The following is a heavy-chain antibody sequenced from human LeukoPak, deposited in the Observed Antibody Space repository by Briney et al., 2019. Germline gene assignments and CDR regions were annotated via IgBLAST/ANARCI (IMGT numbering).Heavy chain of an antibody. CDR3: ARNASSGFFND. J-gene: IGHJ1*01. V-gene: IGHV4-38-2*02. CDR1: GFFIANNNY. Sequence: SETLSLTCTVSGFFIANNNYWGWIRQSPGKGLDWMGSIHHSGSRFETGSTHYNPSFRGRISVSADPSKNHFSLTLRSVTAADTGVYFCARNASSGFFNDWSQGTLVTVSS. CDR2: IHHSGSRFETGST. D-gene: IGHD6-19*01.